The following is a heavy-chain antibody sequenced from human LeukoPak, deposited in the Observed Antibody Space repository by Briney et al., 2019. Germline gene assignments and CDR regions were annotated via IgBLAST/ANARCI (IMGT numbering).Heavy chain of an antibody. J-gene: IGHJ1*01. Sequence: SETLSLTCTVSGGSISNYYWSWIRQPPGKGLEWIGYIYSSGSTSYNPSFKSRVTMSVDTSKNQLSLNLNSVTAADTAVNHCARGYSRDWGLQYFQHWGQGTLVTVSS. CDR1: GGSISNYY. D-gene: IGHD6-19*01. V-gene: IGHV4-59*01. CDR3: ARGYSRDWGLQYFQH. CDR2: IYSSGST.